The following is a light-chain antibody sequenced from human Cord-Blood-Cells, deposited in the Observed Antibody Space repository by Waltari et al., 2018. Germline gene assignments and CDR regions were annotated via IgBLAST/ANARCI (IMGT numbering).Light chain of an antibody. V-gene: IGKV3-11*01. CDR2: DAS. J-gene: IGKJ4*01. CDR1: CRVSSY. Sequence: EIVLTQSPATLSLSPGERATLSCSASCRVSSYLAWDQQKPGQAPRLIIYDASNRATGIPARFSGSGSGTDFTLTISSLEPEDFAVYYCQQRSNWPPGLTFGGGTKVEIK. CDR3: QQRSNWPPGLT.